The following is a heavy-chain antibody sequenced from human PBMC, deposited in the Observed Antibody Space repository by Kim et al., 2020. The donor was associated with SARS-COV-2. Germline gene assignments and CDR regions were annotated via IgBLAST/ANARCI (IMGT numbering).Heavy chain of an antibody. CDR2: IGTAGDT. V-gene: IGHV3-13*01. Sequence: GGSLRLSCAASGFTFSSYDMHWVRQATGKGLEWVSAIGTAGDTYYPGSVKGRFTISRENAKNSLYLQMNSLRAGDTAVYYCARGDSYGYVPYYGMYVWGQGTTVTVSS. CDR1: GFTFSSYD. D-gene: IGHD5-18*01. J-gene: IGHJ6*02. CDR3: ARGDSYGYVPYYGMYV.